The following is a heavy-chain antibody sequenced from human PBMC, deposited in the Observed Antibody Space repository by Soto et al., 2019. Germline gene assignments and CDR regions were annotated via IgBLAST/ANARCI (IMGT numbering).Heavy chain of an antibody. CDR1: GGSISSSSYY. CDR3: ARAHPMLLVVNNNWFDP. J-gene: IGHJ5*02. V-gene: IGHV4-39*01. Sequence: SETLSLTCTVSGGSISSSSYYWGWIRQPPGKGLEWIGSIYYSGSTYYNPSLKSRVTISVDTSKNQFSLKLSSVTAADTAVYYCARAHPMLLVVNNNWFDPWGQGTLVTVSS. D-gene: IGHD3-22*01. CDR2: IYYSGST.